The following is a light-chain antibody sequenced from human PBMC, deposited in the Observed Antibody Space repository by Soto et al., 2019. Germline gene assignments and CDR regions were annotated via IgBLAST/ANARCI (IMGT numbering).Light chain of an antibody. CDR1: KNIHVY. Sequence: DVQMTQTPPSLSASVGDRVTITCRASKNIHVYLNWYQQKPGKAPKVLISSASNLQGVTPSRFSGSGSGTDFTLTISSLQPEDYATYDCQQSGKPDITFGQGTRLDLK. CDR2: SAS. V-gene: IGKV1-39*01. J-gene: IGKJ5*01. CDR3: QQSGKPDIT.